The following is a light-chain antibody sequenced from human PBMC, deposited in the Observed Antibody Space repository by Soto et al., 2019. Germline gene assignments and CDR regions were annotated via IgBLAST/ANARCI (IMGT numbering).Light chain of an antibody. CDR1: SGHSSYA. CDR3: QTWGTGILV. J-gene: IGLJ3*02. Sequence: QPVLTQSPSASASLGASVKFTCTLSSGHSSYAIAWHQQQPEKGPRYLMKVSSDGRHSKGDGIPDRFSGSSSGAERYLTISSLQSEDEADYYCQTWGTGILVFGGGTKLTVL. CDR2: VSSDGRH. V-gene: IGLV4-69*02.